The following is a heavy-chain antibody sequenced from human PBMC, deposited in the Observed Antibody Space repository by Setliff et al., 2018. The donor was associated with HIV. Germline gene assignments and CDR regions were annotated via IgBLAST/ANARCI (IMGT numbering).Heavy chain of an antibody. CDR1: GYAFTSYG. J-gene: IGHJ4*02. Sequence: SVKVSCKASGYAFTSYGISWVRQAPGQGLEWMGGIIPIFGTANYAQKFQGRVTITADESTSTAYMELSSLRSEDTAVYYCARGEQWPYYFHYWGQGTLVTVSS. CDR2: IIPIFGTA. D-gene: IGHD6-19*01. CDR3: ARGEQWPYYFHY. V-gene: IGHV1-69*13.